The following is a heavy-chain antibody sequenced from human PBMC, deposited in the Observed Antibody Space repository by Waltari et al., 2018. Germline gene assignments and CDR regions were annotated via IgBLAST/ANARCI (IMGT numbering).Heavy chain of an antibody. CDR2: ISTSTGNR. CDR1: GYTFTKYG. CDR3: ARVPSP. V-gene: IGHV1-18*01. Sequence: QVQLVQSGAEVKKTGASVRLSCKALGYTFTKYGVTWVRQAPGQGLEWLGWISTSTGNRKYAQKIQDRVIMTTDSSTSTAYLELRSLRYDDTAVYFCARVPSPWGQGTQVTVSS. J-gene: IGHJ5*02.